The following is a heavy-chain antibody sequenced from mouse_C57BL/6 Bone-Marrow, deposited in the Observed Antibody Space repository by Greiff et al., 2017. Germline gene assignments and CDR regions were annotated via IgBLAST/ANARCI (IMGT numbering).Heavy chain of an antibody. CDR2: INPGSGGT. CDR1: GYAFTNYL. CDR3: ARGDYYSNYPYYFDY. J-gene: IGHJ2*01. Sequence: VKLQESGAELVRPGTSVKVSCKASGYAFTNYLIEWVKQRPGQGLEWIGVINPGSGGTNYNEKFKGKATLTADKSSSTAYMQLSSLTSEDSAVYFCARGDYYSNYPYYFDYWGQGTTLTVSS. V-gene: IGHV1-54*01. D-gene: IGHD2-5*01.